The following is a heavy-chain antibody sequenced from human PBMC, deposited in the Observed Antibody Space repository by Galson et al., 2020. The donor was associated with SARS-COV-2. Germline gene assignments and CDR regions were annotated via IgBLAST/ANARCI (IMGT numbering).Heavy chain of an antibody. CDR2: ISSSSSTI. J-gene: IGHJ4*02. Sequence: GESLKISCAASGFTFSSYIMNWVRQAPGKGLEWVSYISSSSSTIYYADSVKGRFTISRDNAKNSLYLQMNSLRAEDTAVYYCARPYCTNGVCYFYFDYWGQGTLVTVSS. CDR3: ARPYCTNGVCYFYFDY. V-gene: IGHV3-48*01. D-gene: IGHD2-8*01. CDR1: GFTFSSYI.